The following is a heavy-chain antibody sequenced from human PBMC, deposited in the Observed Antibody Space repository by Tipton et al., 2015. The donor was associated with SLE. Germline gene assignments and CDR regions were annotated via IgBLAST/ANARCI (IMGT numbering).Heavy chain of an antibody. CDR1: GASISDHY. CDR2: IYSSGST. Sequence: TLSLTCTVSGASISDHYWTWIRQPPGKGLEWIGYIYSSGSTTYTPSLKSRIAISVDTSTMQFSLRLTSVTAADTAVYYCARGGVEEGLEEGDWFDSWGQGTLVTVSS. CDR3: ARGGVEEGLEEGDWFDS. D-gene: IGHD1-1*01. V-gene: IGHV4-4*08. J-gene: IGHJ5*01.